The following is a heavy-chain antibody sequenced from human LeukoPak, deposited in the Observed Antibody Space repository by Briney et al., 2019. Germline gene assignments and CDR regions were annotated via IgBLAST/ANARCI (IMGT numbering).Heavy chain of an antibody. CDR3: ASRARSGYYYGMDV. Sequence: PGGSLRLSCSVSGFIVTKNYMTWVPPAPGKGLECVSFISSDGRTYYADSVKGRFTISRDNSRNTLYLQMNSLRTEDTAEYYCASRARSGYYYGMDVWGQGTTVTVSS. CDR2: ISSDGRT. D-gene: IGHD3-3*01. J-gene: IGHJ6*02. V-gene: IGHV3-53*05. CDR1: GFIVTKNY.